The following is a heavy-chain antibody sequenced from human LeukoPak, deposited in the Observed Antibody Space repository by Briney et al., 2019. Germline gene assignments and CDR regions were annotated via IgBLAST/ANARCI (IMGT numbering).Heavy chain of an antibody. V-gene: IGHV4-39*07. Sequence: PSETLSLTCTVSGGSISSGGYYWGWIRQPPGKGLEWIGSIYYSGSTYYNPSLKSRVTISVDTSKNQFSLKLSSVTAADTAVYYCARSRSTTVTTFYYFDYWGQGTLVTVSS. D-gene: IGHD4-17*01. J-gene: IGHJ4*02. CDR2: IYYSGST. CDR1: GGSISSGGYY. CDR3: ARSRSTTVTTFYYFDY.